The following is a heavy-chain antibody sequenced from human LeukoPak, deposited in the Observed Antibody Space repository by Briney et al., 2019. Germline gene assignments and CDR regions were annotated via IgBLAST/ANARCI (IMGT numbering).Heavy chain of an antibody. CDR2: FNGSIGST. V-gene: IGHV3-23*01. Sequence: GGSLRLSCAPSGLTFSSYVLSRVPQAPGKGLEWGSGFNGSIGSTYYADSVTGRLNISRDNSKTTLYLQMNSLRAEDTAVYYCAIGRGGYDYRPDYWGQGALVTVSP. CDR3: AIGRGGYDYRPDY. CDR1: GLTFSSYV. D-gene: IGHD5-12*01. J-gene: IGHJ4*02.